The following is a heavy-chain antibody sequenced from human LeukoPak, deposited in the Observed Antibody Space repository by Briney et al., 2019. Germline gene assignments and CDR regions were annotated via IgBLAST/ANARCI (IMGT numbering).Heavy chain of an antibody. J-gene: IGHJ4*02. CDR1: GYSISSGYY. CDR2: IYYSGST. CDR3: ARLVKGYCSSSSCHYFDY. D-gene: IGHD2-2*01. V-gene: IGHV4-38-2*02. Sequence: SETLSLTCTVSGYSISSGYYWGWIRQPPGKGLEWIGSIYYSGSTYYNPSLKSRVTISVDTSKNQFSLKLSSVTAADTAVYYCARLVKGYCSSSSCHYFDYWGQGTLVTVSS.